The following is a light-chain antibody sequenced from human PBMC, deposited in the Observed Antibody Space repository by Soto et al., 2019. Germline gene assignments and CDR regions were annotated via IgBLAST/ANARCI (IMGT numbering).Light chain of an antibody. V-gene: IGLV3-21*02. J-gene: IGLJ1*01. CDR1: SIGSKS. Sequence: SYELTQPPSVSVAPGQTARITCEENSIGSKSVHCYQQKPGPAPVLVVYDDSDRPSWIPERFSGSNSGATATLTIRSVEAGDEAAYYCQVLHSSSVDYVFGSGTKVTVL. CDR3: QVLHSSSVDYV. CDR2: DDS.